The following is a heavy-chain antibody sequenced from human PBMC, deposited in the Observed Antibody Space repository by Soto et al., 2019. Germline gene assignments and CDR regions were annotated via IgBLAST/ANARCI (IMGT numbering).Heavy chain of an antibody. J-gene: IGHJ6*03. Sequence: PSETLSLTCTVSGGSISSGGYYWSWIRQHPGKGLEWIGYIYYSGSTYYNPSLKSRVTISVDTSKNQFSLKLSSVTAADTAVYYCARAGGYCSSTSCYAGYHYYYYMDVWGKGTTVTVSS. V-gene: IGHV4-31*03. CDR1: GGSISSGGYY. D-gene: IGHD2-2*01. CDR2: IYYSGST. CDR3: ARAGGYCSSTSCYAGYHYYYYMDV.